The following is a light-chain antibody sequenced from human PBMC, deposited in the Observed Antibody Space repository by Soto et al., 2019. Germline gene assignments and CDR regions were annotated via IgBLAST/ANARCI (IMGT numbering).Light chain of an antibody. CDR3: SSYAGINNFVV. CDR1: SSDVGGHDY. J-gene: IGLJ2*01. CDR2: EVS. V-gene: IGLV2-8*01. Sequence: QSVLTQPPSASGSPGQSVTISCTGTSSDVGGHDYVSWYQQYPGKAPKLMIYEVSERPSGVPDRFSGSKSGNTASLTVSGLQAEDEADYHCSSYAGINNFVVFGGGTKVTVL.